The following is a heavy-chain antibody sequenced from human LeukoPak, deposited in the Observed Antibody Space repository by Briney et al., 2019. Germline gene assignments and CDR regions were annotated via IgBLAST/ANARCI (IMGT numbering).Heavy chain of an antibody. Sequence: SETLSLTCTVSGASISSHYWSWILQPPGKGLEWIGYISYSGTTKYNASLKSRVTISADTSKSHFSLNLSSVTAADTAVYYCAGELELRSEGSFDYWGQGTLVTVSS. D-gene: IGHD1-7*01. CDR1: GASISSHY. CDR3: AGELELRSEGSFDY. CDR2: ISYSGTT. J-gene: IGHJ4*02. V-gene: IGHV4-59*11.